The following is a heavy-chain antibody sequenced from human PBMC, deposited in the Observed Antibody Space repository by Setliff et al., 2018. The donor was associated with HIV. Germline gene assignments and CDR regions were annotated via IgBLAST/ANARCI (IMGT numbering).Heavy chain of an antibody. CDR2: ISSSSSTYI. Sequence: GGSLRLSCAASGFTFSDYYMSWIRQAPGKGLEWVSCISSSSSTYIDYADSVKGRFTISRDNAKNSLYLQMNSLRAEDTAVYYCAGHQGQVVKHFDYWGQGTLVTVSS. J-gene: IGHJ4*02. CDR1: GFTFSDYY. CDR3: AGHQGQVVKHFDY. D-gene: IGHD2-15*01. V-gene: IGHV3-11*04.